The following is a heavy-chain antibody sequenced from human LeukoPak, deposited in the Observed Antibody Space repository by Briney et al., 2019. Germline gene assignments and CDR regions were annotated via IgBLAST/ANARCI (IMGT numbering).Heavy chain of an antibody. CDR2: ISGSDT. J-gene: IGHJ4*02. CDR3: ATLYEIHSDY. V-gene: IGHV3-23*01. CDR1: GITLSKYT. D-gene: IGHD2/OR15-2a*01. Sequence: GGSLRLSCSASGITLSKYTLSWVRLAPGKGLEWVSGISGSDTFYADFVKGRFTISRDNSRNTAFLQLNSLSAADTAIYYCATLYEIHSDYWGQGTLVTVSS.